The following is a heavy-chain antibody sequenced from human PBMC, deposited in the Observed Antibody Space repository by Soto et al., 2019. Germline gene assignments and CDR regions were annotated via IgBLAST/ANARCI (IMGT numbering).Heavy chain of an antibody. CDR2: IYYDGST. D-gene: IGHD2-15*01. V-gene: IGHV4-39*01. CDR1: GGSINSKNYY. Sequence: SETLSLTCTVSGGSINSKNYYWACMRQPPGKGLAWIASIYYDGSTYYNTSLKSRVTISRDTSKNQFSLRLTSMTAADTAVYYCGKVVVAATRHTDFDSWGQGTLVTVSS. CDR3: GKVVVAATRHTDFDS. J-gene: IGHJ4*02.